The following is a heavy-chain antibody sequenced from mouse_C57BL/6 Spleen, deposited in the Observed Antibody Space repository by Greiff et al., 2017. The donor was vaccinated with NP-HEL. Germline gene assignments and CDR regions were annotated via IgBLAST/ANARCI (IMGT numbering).Heavy chain of an antibody. V-gene: IGHV1-52*01. Sequence: QVQLQQPGAELVRPGSSVKLSCKASGYTFTSYWMHWVKQRPIQGLEWIGNIDPSDSETHYNQKFKDKATLTVDKSSSTAYMQLSSLTSEDSAVYYCARSRSNYGYFDVWGTGTTVTVSS. CDR1: GYTFTSYW. J-gene: IGHJ1*03. D-gene: IGHD2-5*01. CDR2: IDPSDSET. CDR3: ARSRSNYGYFDV.